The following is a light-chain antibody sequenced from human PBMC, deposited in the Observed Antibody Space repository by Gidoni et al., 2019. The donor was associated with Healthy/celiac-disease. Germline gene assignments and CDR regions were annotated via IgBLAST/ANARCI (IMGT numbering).Light chain of an antibody. V-gene: IGKV1-5*01. Sequence: DIHMTQSPSTLSASVGDRVTITCRASQSISSWLAWYQQKPGKAPKLLIYDASSLESGFPSRFSGSGSGTEFTLTISSLQPDDFATYYCQQYNSYPWTFGQGTKVEIK. CDR1: QSISSW. CDR3: QQYNSYPWT. CDR2: DAS. J-gene: IGKJ1*01.